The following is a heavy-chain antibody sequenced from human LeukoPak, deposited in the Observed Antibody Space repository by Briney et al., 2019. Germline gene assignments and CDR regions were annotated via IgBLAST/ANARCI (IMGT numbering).Heavy chain of an antibody. CDR2: SDPEDGET. J-gene: IGHJ2*01. D-gene: IGHD6-6*01. V-gene: IGHV1-24*01. CDR3: VTDRARLFWYFDV. Sequence: ASVKVSCKVSGSTLSDLSIHWLRQAPGKGLEYVGGSDPEDGETFHAQNFQGRITMTEATSIDTAYMELSSLRSEDTAVYYCVTDRARLFWYFDVWGRGTLVTVSS. CDR1: GSTLSDLS.